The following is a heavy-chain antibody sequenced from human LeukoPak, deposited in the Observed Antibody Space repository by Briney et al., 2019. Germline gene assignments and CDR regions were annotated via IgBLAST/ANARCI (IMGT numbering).Heavy chain of an antibody. CDR2: ISAYNVNT. CDR3: ARETTVTTDFDY. J-gene: IGHJ4*02. V-gene: IGHV1-18*01. CDR1: GYTFTSYG. Sequence: GASVKVSCKASGYTFTSYGISLVRQAPGQGLEWMGWISAYNVNTNYAQKLQGRVTMTTDTSTSTVYMELRSLRSDDTAVYYCARETTVTTDFDYWGQGTLVTVSS. D-gene: IGHD4-17*01.